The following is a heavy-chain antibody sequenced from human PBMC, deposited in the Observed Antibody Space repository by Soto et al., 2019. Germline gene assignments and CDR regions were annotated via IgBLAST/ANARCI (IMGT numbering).Heavy chain of an antibody. CDR2: IYPGDSNT. V-gene: IGHV5-51*01. J-gene: IGHJ6*02. CDR3: ARHISRYCSSTSCYTPTWYYSMDV. Sequence: GESLKISCKGSGYSFTSYWIGWVRQMPGKGLEWMGIIYPGDSNTRYSPSFQGQVTISADKSISTAYLQWSSLKASDTAMYYCARHISRYCSSTSCYTPTWYYSMDVWGQGTTVTVSS. D-gene: IGHD2-2*02. CDR1: GYSFTSYW.